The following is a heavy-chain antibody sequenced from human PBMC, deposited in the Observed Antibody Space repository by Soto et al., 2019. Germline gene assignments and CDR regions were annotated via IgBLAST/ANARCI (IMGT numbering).Heavy chain of an antibody. Sequence: SETLSLTCAVSGGSISSCGYSWSWQRQRPGLGLEWFGYSNGSGTNCYSPSLKTRVTISVNRSKNQFTLKLSSMTAADTAVYYCAKGVYYYDISGYYNGGPYAFDIWGQGTMVTVSS. J-gene: IGHJ3*02. D-gene: IGHD3-22*01. CDR1: GGSISSCGYS. CDR2: SNGSGTN. CDR3: AKGVYYYDISGYYNGGPYAFDI. V-gene: IGHV4-30-2*01.